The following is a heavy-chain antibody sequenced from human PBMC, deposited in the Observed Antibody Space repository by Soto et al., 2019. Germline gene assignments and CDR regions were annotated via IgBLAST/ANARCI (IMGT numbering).Heavy chain of an antibody. V-gene: IGHV3-23*01. Sequence: GGSLRLSCAASGFTFSSYAMSWVRQAPGKGLEWVSAISGSGGSTYYADSVKGRFTISRDNSKNTLYLQMNSLRAEDTAVYYCAKDPDDFWSGYWAYWGQGTLVTVSS. CDR1: GFTFSSYA. J-gene: IGHJ4*02. CDR2: ISGSGGST. D-gene: IGHD3-3*01. CDR3: AKDPDDFWSGYWAY.